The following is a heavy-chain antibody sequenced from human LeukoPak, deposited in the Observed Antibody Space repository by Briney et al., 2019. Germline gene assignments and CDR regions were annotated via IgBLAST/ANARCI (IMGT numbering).Heavy chain of an antibody. J-gene: IGHJ5*02. CDR3: ARVPRIEAGATGDWFDP. Sequence: ASETLSLTCTVPGGSISSYYWSWIRQPPGKGLGWMGFIYYSGSTNYNPSLKSRVTISVDTSKNQFFLNLRSVTAADTAVYYCARVPRIEAGATGDWFDPWGQGTVVTVSS. CDR2: IYYSGST. V-gene: IGHV4-59*01. D-gene: IGHD6-13*01. CDR1: GGSISSYY.